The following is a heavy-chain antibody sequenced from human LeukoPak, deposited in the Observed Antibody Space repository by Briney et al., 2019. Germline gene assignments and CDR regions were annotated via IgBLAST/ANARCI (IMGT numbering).Heavy chain of an antibody. CDR1: GYTFTGYY. CDR2: INPNSGGT. D-gene: IGHD6-13*01. V-gene: IGHV1-2*02. Sequence: ASVTVSCKASGYTFTGYYMHWVRQAPGQGLEWMGWINPNSGGTNYAQKFQGRVTMTRDTSISTAYMELSRLRSDDTAVYYCASGAAGGTYPLDYWGQGTLVTVSS. CDR3: ASGAAGGTYPLDY. J-gene: IGHJ4*02.